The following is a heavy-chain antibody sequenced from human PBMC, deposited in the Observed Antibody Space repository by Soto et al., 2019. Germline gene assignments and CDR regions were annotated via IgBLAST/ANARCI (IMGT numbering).Heavy chain of an antibody. J-gene: IGHJ3*02. CDR3: AKPGGSQWLVNGFDI. CDR2: ISWNSGSI. Sequence: GGSLRLSCAASGYTFDDYAMHWVRQAPGKGLEWVSGISWNSGSIGYADSVKGRFTISRDNAKNSLYLQMNSLRAEDTALYYCAKPGGSQWLVNGFDIWRQGTMVTVSS. D-gene: IGHD6-19*01. CDR1: GYTFDDYA. V-gene: IGHV3-9*01.